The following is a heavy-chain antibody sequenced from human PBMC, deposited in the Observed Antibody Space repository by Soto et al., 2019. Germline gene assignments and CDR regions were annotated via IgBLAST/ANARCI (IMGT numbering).Heavy chain of an antibody. D-gene: IGHD3-22*01. CDR2: ISGSGGST. V-gene: IGHV3-23*01. CDR1: GLTFSSYA. Sequence: EVQLLESGGGLVQPGGSLRLSCAASGLTFSSYAMSWVRQAPGKGLEWVSAISGSGGSTYYADSVKGRFTISRDNSKNTLYLQMNSLRAEDTAVYYCAKSRGITMIVVVITSFDYWGQGTLVTVSS. CDR3: AKSRGITMIVVVITSFDY. J-gene: IGHJ4*02.